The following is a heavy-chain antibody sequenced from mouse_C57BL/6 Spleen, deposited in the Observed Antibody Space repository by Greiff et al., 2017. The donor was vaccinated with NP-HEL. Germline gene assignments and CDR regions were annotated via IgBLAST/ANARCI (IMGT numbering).Heavy chain of an antibody. J-gene: IGHJ1*03. D-gene: IGHD2-2*01. CDR1: GYTFTDYY. Sequence: VQLVESGAELVRPGASVKLSCKASGYTFTDYYINWVKQRPGQGLEWIARIYPGSGNTYYNEKFKGKATLTAEKSSSTAYMQLSSLTSEDSAVYFCARDEGYLWYFDVWGTGTTVTVSS. CDR2: IYPGSGNT. CDR3: ARDEGYLWYFDV. V-gene: IGHV1-76*01.